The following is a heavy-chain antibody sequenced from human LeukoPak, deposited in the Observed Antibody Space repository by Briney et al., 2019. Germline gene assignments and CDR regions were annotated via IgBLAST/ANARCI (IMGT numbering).Heavy chain of an antibody. Sequence: PSETLSLTCTVSGDSISIYYWSWIRQPAGKGLEWIGRIYTSGSTNYNPSLRSRVAMSVDTSKNQFSLKLSSVTAADTAVYYCARGIRRYSSGWYYFDYWGQGTLVTVSS. D-gene: IGHD6-19*01. J-gene: IGHJ4*02. CDR3: ARGIRRYSSGWYYFDY. CDR2: IYTSGST. V-gene: IGHV4-4*07. CDR1: GDSISIYY.